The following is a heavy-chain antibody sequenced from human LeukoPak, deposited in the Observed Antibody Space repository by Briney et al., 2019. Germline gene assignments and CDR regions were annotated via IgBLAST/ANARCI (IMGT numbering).Heavy chain of an antibody. CDR1: DGSISNYH. V-gene: IGHV4-59*08. D-gene: IGHD6-19*01. CDR3: ARNSAVATSRSWFDP. CDR2: AYYSGST. J-gene: IGHJ5*02. Sequence: PSETLSLTCSVFDGSISNYHWSWIRQPPGKGLEWIGYAYYSGSTTYNPSLESRVTISVDTSKNQFSLKLTAVTAADTAVYYCARNSAVATSRSWFDPWGQGTLVTVSS.